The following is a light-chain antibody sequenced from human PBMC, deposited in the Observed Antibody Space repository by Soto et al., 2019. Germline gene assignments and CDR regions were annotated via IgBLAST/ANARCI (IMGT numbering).Light chain of an antibody. CDR2: DAS. CDR1: QSIRNY. CDR3: QQRSNWPLT. Sequence: EIVLTQSPATLSLSPGERATLSCRASQSIRNYLAWYQQKPGQTPRLLIHDASNRAADIPARFSGNGSGTDFTLTISSLEPEDFAVYFCQQRSNWPLTFGPGTKVEIK. J-gene: IGKJ3*01. V-gene: IGKV3-11*01.